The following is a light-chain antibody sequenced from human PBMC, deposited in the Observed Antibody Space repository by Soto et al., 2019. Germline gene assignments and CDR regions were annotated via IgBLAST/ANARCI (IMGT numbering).Light chain of an antibody. V-gene: IGKV3-20*01. CDR1: QSVSSSY. CDR3: QQYGSSPLT. CDR2: GAS. Sequence: EIVLTQFPGTLFLSQGERATLSCRASQSVSSSYLAWYQQKPGQAPRLLIYGASSRATGMPDGFSGSGSGTDFTLTISRLEPEDFAVYYCQQYGSSPLTFGGGTKVDIK. J-gene: IGKJ4*01.